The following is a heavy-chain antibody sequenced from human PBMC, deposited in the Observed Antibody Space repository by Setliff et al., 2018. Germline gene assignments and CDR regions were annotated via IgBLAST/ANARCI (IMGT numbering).Heavy chain of an antibody. D-gene: IGHD6-13*01. J-gene: IGHJ4*02. CDR1: GYTFTSYD. Sequence: GASVKVSCKASGYTFTSYDINWVRQATGQGLEWMGWMNPNSGNTGYAQKFQGRVTMTRNTSISTAYMELSSLRSEDTAVYYCAKNWRTAAAGTVGDYWGQGTLVTVSS. CDR2: MNPNSGNT. V-gene: IGHV1-8*02. CDR3: AKNWRTAAAGTVGDY.